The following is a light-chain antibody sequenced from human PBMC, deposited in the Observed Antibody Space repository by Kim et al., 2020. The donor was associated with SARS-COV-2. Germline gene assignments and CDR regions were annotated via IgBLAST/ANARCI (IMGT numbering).Light chain of an antibody. Sequence: QSALTQPASVSGSPGQSITISCTGTSSDVGGYNYVSWYQHHPGKAPKLMIYDVSKRPSGVSNRFSGSKSGNTASLTISGLQAEDEADYYCSSYTSSSLVVFGGGTQLTVL. CDR2: DVS. CDR1: SSDVGGYNY. CDR3: SSYTSSSLVV. J-gene: IGLJ2*01. V-gene: IGLV2-14*03.